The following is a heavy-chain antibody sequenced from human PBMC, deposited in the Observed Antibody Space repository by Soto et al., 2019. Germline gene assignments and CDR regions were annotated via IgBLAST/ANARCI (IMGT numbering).Heavy chain of an antibody. Sequence: GGSLRLSCAVSGFSFHSYAMSWVRQAPGKGLEWVSGISLSGTHTYYSDSVKGRFTVSRDNSNNMLYLQMNNLRAADTAVYYCIIGGALPDFPLDPWGQGALLTVSS. D-gene: IGHD2-21*02. J-gene: IGHJ5*02. CDR2: ISLSGTHT. V-gene: IGHV3-23*01. CDR3: IIGGALPDFPLDP. CDR1: GFSFHSYA.